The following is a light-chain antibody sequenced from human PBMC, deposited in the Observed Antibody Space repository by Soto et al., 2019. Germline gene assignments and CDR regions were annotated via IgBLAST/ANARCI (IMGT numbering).Light chain of an antibody. V-gene: IGKV4-1*01. J-gene: IGKJ1*01. CDR3: QQYYSYPQT. CDR2: AAS. Sequence: DIVMTQSPDSLAVSLGERATINCESSQIVLFTSNNKNYLAWYQQKPGKAPKLLIYAASTLQSGVPSRFSGSGSGTDFTLTISRLQSEDFATYYCQQYYSYPQTFGQGTKVDI. CDR1: QIVLFTSNNKNY.